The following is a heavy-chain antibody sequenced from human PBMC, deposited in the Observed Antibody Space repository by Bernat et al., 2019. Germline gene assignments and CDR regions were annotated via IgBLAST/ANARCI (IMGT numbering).Heavy chain of an antibody. CDR3: AKTQGPIQLWSPRNSDWFDP. Sequence: QVQLVQSGAEVKKPGASVKVSCKASGYTFTSYVISWVRQAPGQGLEWMGWISAYNGNTNYAQKLQGRVTMNTDTSTSTAYMELRSLRSEDTAVYYCAKTQGPIQLWSPRNSDWFDPWGQGTLVTVSS. CDR2: ISAYNGNT. D-gene: IGHD5-18*01. V-gene: IGHV1-18*04. CDR1: GYTFTSYV. J-gene: IGHJ5*02.